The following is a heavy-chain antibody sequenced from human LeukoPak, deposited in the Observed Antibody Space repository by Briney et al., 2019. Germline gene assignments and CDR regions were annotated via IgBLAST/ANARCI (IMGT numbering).Heavy chain of an antibody. CDR2: IKEDGSEK. D-gene: IGHD4-17*01. CDR3: ARAAYGENY. Sequence: PGGSLRLSCAASGFTFSTYWMIWVRQAPGKGLEWVANIKEDGSEKYYVDSVKGRFTISRDNAKNSLYLQMNSLRVEDTAVYYCARAAYGENYWGQGTLVTVSS. V-gene: IGHV3-7*01. J-gene: IGHJ4*02. CDR1: GFTFSTYW.